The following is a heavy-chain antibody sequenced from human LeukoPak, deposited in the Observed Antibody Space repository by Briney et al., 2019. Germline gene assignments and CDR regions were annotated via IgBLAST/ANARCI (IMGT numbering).Heavy chain of an antibody. CDR3: ARAPYYYDSSGYSLDY. Sequence: SETLSLTCAVYGGSFSGYYWSWIRQPAGKGLEWIGRIYTSGSTNYNPSLKSRVTMSVDTSKNQFSLKLSSVTAADTAVYYCARAPYYYDSSGYSLDYWGQGTLVTVSS. V-gene: IGHV4-59*10. J-gene: IGHJ4*02. CDR1: GGSFSGYY. CDR2: IYTSGST. D-gene: IGHD3-22*01.